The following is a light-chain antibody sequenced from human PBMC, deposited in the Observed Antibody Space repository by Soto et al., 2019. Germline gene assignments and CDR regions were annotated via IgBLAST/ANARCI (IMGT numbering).Light chain of an antibody. J-gene: IGLJ2*01. V-gene: IGLV2-18*02. Sequence: QSALTQPPSVSGSPGQSVTISCSGTSSDVDTYNRVSWYQQPPGTAPKLIIYEVSNRPSGVPDRFSGSKSGNTASLTISGLQAEDEAYYYCSSYTTSSTLFGGGTKLTVL. CDR1: SSDVDTYNR. CDR3: SSYTTSSTL. CDR2: EVS.